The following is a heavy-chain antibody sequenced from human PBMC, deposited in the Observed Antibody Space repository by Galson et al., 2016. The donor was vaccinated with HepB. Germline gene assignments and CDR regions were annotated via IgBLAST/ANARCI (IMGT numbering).Heavy chain of an antibody. CDR1: GFTFSDYN. CDR3: TREGFRVSVVKVWDAFDT. V-gene: IGHV3-48*02. D-gene: IGHD2-15*01. CDR2: ISRDSSTK. Sequence: SLRLSCAASGFTFSDYNMNWVRQAPGKGLEWGSYISRDSSTKFYADSVKGRFITARDNARYSLSLHMSSLRDEDTAVYYCTREGFRVSVVKVWDAFDTWGQGTKVTVSS. J-gene: IGHJ3*02.